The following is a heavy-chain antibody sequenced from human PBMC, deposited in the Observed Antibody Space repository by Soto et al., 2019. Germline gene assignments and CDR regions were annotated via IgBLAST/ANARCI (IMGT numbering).Heavy chain of an antibody. CDR2: IYHSGST. D-gene: IGHD1-26*01. CDR3: ARVSGSYYYGMDV. V-gene: IGHV4-4*02. Sequence: QVQLQESGPGLVKPSGTLSLTCAVSGGSISSSNWWSWVRQPPGKGLEWIGEIYHSGSTNYNPSLRRRVPIPVDKSMNQFSLKLSSVTAADTAVYYCARVSGSYYYGMDVWGQGTTVTVSS. CDR1: GGSISSSNW. J-gene: IGHJ6*02.